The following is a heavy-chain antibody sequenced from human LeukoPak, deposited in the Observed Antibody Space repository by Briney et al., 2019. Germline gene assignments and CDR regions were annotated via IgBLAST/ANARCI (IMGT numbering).Heavy chain of an antibody. V-gene: IGHV1-69*06. Sequence: GASVKVSCKASGYTFTSYYMYWVRQAPGQGLEWMGGIIPLFGTANYAQKFQGRVTITADRSTSTAYMELGSLRSEDTAVYYCASRSPYSGYDLFDYWGQGTLVTVSS. CDR1: GYTFTSYY. CDR2: IIPLFGTA. D-gene: IGHD5-12*01. J-gene: IGHJ4*02. CDR3: ASRSPYSGYDLFDY.